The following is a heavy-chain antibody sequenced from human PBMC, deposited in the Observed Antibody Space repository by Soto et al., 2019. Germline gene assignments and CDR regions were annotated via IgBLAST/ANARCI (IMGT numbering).Heavy chain of an antibody. V-gene: IGHV4-31*03. CDR1: GGSISSGGYY. CDR2: IYYSGST. J-gene: IGHJ5*01. CDR3: ARVGGITGTTSVGT. D-gene: IGHD1-20*01. Sequence: QVQLQESGPGLVKPSQTLSLTCTVSGGSISSGGYYWSWIRQHPGKGLEWIGYIYYSGSTYYNPSLKGRVTISVDASKNQCSLKLSSVTAADTAVYYCARVGGITGTTSVGTWGHGTLVTVSS.